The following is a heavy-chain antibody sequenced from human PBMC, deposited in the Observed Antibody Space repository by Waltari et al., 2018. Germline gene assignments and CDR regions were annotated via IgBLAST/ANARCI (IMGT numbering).Heavy chain of an antibody. J-gene: IGHJ6*02. CDR1: GGSISSYY. V-gene: IGHV4-59*01. CDR2: IYYSGST. CDR3: ARSGAADFWSGYYEYGMDV. D-gene: IGHD3-3*01. Sequence: QVQLQESGPGLVKPSETLSLTCTVSGGSISSYYWSWIRQPPGKGLEWIGYIYYSGSTNYNPSLKSRVTISVDTSKNQFSRKLSSVTAADTAVYYCARSGAADFWSGYYEYGMDVWGQGTTVTVSS.